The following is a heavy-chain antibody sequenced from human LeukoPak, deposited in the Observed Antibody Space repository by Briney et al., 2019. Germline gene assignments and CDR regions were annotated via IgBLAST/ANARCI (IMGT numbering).Heavy chain of an antibody. D-gene: IGHD1-14*01. Sequence: KPGGSLRLSCTASGLTFSTSGFNWVRQAPGKGLEWVASIGPTGSDRYHADSIKGRFTITRDNANNFLYLQMNSLRAEDTAVYYCATETNGRHYDYWGQGTLLTVSS. CDR1: GLTFSTSG. V-gene: IGHV3-21*06. CDR2: IGPTGSDR. J-gene: IGHJ4*02. CDR3: ATETNGRHYDY.